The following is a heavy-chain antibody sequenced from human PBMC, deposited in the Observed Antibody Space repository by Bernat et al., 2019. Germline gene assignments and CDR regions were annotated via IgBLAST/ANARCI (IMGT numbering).Heavy chain of an antibody. CDR3: ARVAFRRDFWSGCFDY. CDR2: ISSSSSYT. V-gene: IGHV3-21*05. CDR1: GFTFSSYS. Sequence: EVQLVESGGGLVKPGGSLRLSCAASGFTFSSYSMNWVRQAPGKGLEWVSYISSSSSYTNYADSVKGRFTISRDNAKNSLYLQMNSLRAEDTAVYYCARVAFRRDFWSGCFDYWGQGTLVTVSS. D-gene: IGHD3-3*01. J-gene: IGHJ4*02.